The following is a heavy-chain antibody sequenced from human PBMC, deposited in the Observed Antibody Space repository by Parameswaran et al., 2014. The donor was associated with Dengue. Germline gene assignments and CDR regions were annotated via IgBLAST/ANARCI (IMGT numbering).Heavy chain of an antibody. D-gene: IGHD1-26*01. J-gene: IGHJ4*02. CDR3: ARERREFDY. V-gene: IGHV3-48*03. CDR2: ISSSGSTI. Sequence: KWIRQPPGKGLEWVSYISSSGSTIYYADSVKGRFTISRDNAKNSLYLQMNSLRAEDTAVYYCARERREFDYWGQGTLVTVSS.